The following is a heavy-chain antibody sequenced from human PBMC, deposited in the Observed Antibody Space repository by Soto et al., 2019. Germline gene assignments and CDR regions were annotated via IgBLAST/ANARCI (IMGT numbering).Heavy chain of an antibody. CDR1: GFSFDDYA. J-gene: IGHJ6*02. CDR2: ISWNSGTI. CDR3: AKGTGGTANGMGV. D-gene: IGHD2-21*02. V-gene: IGHV3-9*01. Sequence: EVQVVESGGGLVQPGRSLRLSCAASGFSFDDYAMHWVRQAPGKGLEWVSGISWNSGTIGYADSVKGRFTISRDNAKNSLYLQMNSLRAEDTALYYGAKGTGGTANGMGVWGQGTTVTVSS.